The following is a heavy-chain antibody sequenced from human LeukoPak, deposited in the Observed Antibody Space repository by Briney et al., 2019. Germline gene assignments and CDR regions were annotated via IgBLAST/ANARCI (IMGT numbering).Heavy chain of an antibody. Sequence: PSETLSLTCAVYGGSFSGYYWSWIRQPPGKGLEWIGEINHSGSTYYNPSLKSRVTISVDTSKNQFSLKLSSVTAADTAVYYCARQTAGYSYGHWGQGTLVTVSS. CDR2: INHSGST. V-gene: IGHV4-34*01. D-gene: IGHD5-18*01. CDR3: ARQTAGYSYGH. CDR1: GGSFSGYY. J-gene: IGHJ4*02.